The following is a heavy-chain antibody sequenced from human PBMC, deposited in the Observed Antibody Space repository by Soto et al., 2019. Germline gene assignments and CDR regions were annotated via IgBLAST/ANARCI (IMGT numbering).Heavy chain of an antibody. V-gene: IGHV3-30-3*01. CDR1: GFTFSSYA. J-gene: IGHJ4*02. Sequence: GGSLRLSCAASGFTFSSYAMHWVRQAPGKGLEWVAVISYDGSNKYYADSVKGRFTISRDNSKNTLYLQMNSLRAEDTAVYYCARDAVPASITIFGNDFDYWGQGTLVTVSS. CDR3: ARDAVPASITIFGNDFDY. CDR2: ISYDGSNK. D-gene: IGHD3-3*01.